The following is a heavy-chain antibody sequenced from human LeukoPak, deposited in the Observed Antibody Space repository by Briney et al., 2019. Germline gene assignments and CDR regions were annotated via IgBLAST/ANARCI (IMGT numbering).Heavy chain of an antibody. CDR2: ISSSSSTI. J-gene: IGHJ4*02. D-gene: IGHD3-22*01. Sequence: PGGSLRLSCAASGFTFSSYSMNWVRQAPGKGLEWVSYISSSSSTIYYADSVKGRFTISRDNAKNSLYLQMNSLRAEDTAVYYCVREVGGAYYYDSSGYCLDYWGQGTLVTVSS. CDR1: GFTFSSYS. CDR3: VREVGGAYYYDSSGYCLDY. V-gene: IGHV3-48*01.